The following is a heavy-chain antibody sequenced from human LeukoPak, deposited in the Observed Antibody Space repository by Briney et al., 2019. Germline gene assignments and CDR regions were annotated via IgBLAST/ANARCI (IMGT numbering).Heavy chain of an antibody. CDR3: ASSDCSSTSCYGSRGAFDI. V-gene: IGHV5-51*01. D-gene: IGHD2-2*01. Sequence: PGESLKISCKGSGYSFTSYWIGWVRQMPGKGLEGMGIIYPGDSDTRYSPSFQGQVTISADKSISTAYLQWSSLKASDTAMYYCASSDCSSTSCYGSRGAFDIWGQGTMVTVSS. CDR2: IYPGDSDT. CDR1: GYSFTSYW. J-gene: IGHJ3*02.